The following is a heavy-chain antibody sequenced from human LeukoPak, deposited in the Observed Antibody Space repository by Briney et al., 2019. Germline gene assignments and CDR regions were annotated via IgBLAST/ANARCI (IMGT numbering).Heavy chain of an antibody. CDR2: INHSGST. J-gene: IGHJ4*02. CDR1: GGSISSSSYY. CDR3: ARGTPGRG. Sequence: PSETLSLTCTVSGGSISSSSYYWGWIRQPPGKGLEWIGEINHSGSTNYNPSLKSRVTISVDTSKNQFSLKLSSVTAADTAVYYCARGTPGRGWGQGTLVTVSS. V-gene: IGHV4-39*07.